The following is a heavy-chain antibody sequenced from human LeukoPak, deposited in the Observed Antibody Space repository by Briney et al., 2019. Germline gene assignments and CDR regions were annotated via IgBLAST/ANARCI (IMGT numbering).Heavy chain of an antibody. CDR1: GGTLSSYA. D-gene: IGHD1-26*01. Sequence: ASVKVSCKASGGTLSSYAISWVRQAPGQGLEWMGGIIPIFGTANYAQKFQGRVTITADESTSTAYMELSRLRSEDTAVYYCARDRYSGSYRFDYWGQGTLVTVSS. J-gene: IGHJ4*02. V-gene: IGHV1-69*13. CDR3: ARDRYSGSYRFDY. CDR2: IIPIFGTA.